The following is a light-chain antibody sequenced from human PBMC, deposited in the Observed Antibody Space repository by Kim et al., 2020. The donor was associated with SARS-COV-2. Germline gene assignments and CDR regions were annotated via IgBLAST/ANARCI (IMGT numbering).Light chain of an antibody. CDR2: GAS. J-gene: IGKJ5*01. CDR3: LQDNSYPVS. V-gene: IGKV1-17*01. Sequence: AAVGDRVTITCRASQDIRNDLGRYQKKPGRAPKRLINGASSLQSGVPSRFSGSGSGPEFTLTISSLQPEDFATYFCLQDNSYPVSFGQGTRLEIK. CDR1: QDIRND.